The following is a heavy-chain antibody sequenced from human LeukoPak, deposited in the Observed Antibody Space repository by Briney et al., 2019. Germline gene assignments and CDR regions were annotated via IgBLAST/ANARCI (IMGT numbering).Heavy chain of an antibody. D-gene: IGHD6-6*01. CDR3: ASSRQLAGFDY. Sequence: PGGSLRLSCAASGFTFSSYAMHWVRQAPGKGLEWVAVISYDGSNKYYADSVKGRFTISRDNSKNTLYLQMNSLRAEDTAVYYCASSRQLAGFDYWGQGTLVTVSS. CDR1: GFTFSSYA. V-gene: IGHV3-30-3*01. CDR2: ISYDGSNK. J-gene: IGHJ4*02.